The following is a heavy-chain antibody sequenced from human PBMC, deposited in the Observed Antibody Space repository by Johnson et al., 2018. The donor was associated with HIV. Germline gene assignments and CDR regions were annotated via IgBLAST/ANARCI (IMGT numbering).Heavy chain of an antibody. CDR1: GFTFSTHW. Sequence: LVESGGGLVQPGGSLRLSCAASGFTFSTHWMSWVRQVPGKRPEWLANINPDGSQKYYVDSVTGRFTISRDNADNSLSLQMNSLTVDDTAIYYCGRGMAAANWGQGTMVTVSS. CDR3: GRGMAAAN. CDR2: INPDGSQK. V-gene: IGHV3-7*03. J-gene: IGHJ3*01. D-gene: IGHD6-13*01.